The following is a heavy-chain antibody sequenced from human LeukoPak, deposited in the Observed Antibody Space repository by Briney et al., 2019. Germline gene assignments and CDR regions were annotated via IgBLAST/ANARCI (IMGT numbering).Heavy chain of an antibody. CDR1: GFTFSSYW. V-gene: IGHV3-23*01. CDR2: ISGSGSST. Sequence: PGGSLRLSCAASGFTFSSYWMSWVRQAPGKGLEWVSGISGSGSSTYYADSVKGRFTISRDNSKNTLNLQMNSLRAEDTAVYYCANHSDTAMVYAYWGQGTLVTVSS. J-gene: IGHJ4*02. CDR3: ANHSDTAMVYAY. D-gene: IGHD5-18*01.